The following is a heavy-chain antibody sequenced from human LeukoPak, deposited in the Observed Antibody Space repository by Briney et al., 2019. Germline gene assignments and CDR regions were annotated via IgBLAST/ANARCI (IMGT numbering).Heavy chain of an antibody. CDR1: EFTFSNYW. V-gene: IGHV3-7*01. J-gene: IGHJ4*02. D-gene: IGHD6-13*01. CDR2: IKEDGSDK. CDR3: ARVGSPIAAAGTVY. Sequence: GGSLRLSCAASEFTFSNYWMTWVRQAPGKGLEWVANIKEDGSDKYYVDSVKGRFTISRDNAKSSLYLQMNSLRAEDTAVYYCARVGSPIAAAGTVYWGQGTLVTVSS.